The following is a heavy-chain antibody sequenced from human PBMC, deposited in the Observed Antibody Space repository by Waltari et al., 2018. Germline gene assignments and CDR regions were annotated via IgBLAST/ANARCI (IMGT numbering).Heavy chain of an antibody. D-gene: IGHD6-19*01. Sequence: EVQLLESGGGLVQPGGSLRLSCAASGFTFSSYAMSWVRQAPGKVLEWVSASSGSGGSTYYADSGKGRFTISRDKSKNTLYLQMNSLRAEDTAVYYCAKYGSGLDYWGQGTLVTVSS. CDR3: AKYGSGLDY. CDR1: GFTFSSYA. J-gene: IGHJ4*02. V-gene: IGHV3-23*01. CDR2: SSGSGGST.